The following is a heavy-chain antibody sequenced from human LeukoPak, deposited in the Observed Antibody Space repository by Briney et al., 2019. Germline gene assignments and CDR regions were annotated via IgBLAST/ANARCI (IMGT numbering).Heavy chain of an antibody. CDR2: ISYDGSNK. CDR1: GFTFSSYG. CDR3: AASGFYYYDGMPV. J-gene: IGHJ6*02. Sequence: GGSLRLSCAASGFTFSSYGMHWVRQAPGKGLEWVAVISYDGSNKYYADSVKGRFTISRDNSKNTLYLQMNSLRAEDTAVYYWAASGFYYYDGMPVWGQGPTATVSS. V-gene: IGHV3-30*03. D-gene: IGHD1-14*01.